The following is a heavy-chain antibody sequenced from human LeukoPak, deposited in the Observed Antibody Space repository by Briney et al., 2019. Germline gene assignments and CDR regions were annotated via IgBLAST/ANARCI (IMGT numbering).Heavy chain of an antibody. CDR2: IYHTGDI. CDR3: AKGTRELPS. J-gene: IGHJ5*02. D-gene: IGHD1-7*01. V-gene: IGHV4-59*08. CDR1: GDSMTSSY. Sequence: PSETLSLTCSVSGDSMTSSYWTWIRQPPGKGLESIGYIYHTGDISYNPSLNSRVTMSLDTSKNQFFLKVTSVTAADTAVYYCAKGTRELPSWGQGTLVTVSS.